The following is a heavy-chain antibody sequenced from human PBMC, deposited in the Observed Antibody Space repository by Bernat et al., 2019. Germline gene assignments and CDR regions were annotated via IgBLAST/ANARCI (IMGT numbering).Heavy chain of an antibody. V-gene: IGHV3-53*05. Sequence: EVQLVETGGGLIQPGGSLRLSCAASGLTVSSNDMTWVRQAPGKGLEWVSVIHKGGRTYYADSVKGRFTISRDNCKNTLYVEMNSLRAEDTAVYYCARLYYYQMDVWGQGTTVTVSS. J-gene: IGHJ6*02. CDR3: ARLYYYQMDV. CDR2: IHKGGRT. CDR1: GLTVSSND.